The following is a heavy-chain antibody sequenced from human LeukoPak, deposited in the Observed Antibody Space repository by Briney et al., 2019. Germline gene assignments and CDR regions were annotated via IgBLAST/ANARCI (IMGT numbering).Heavy chain of an antibody. J-gene: IGHJ5*02. CDR1: GFTFDDYG. CDR2: INWNGGST. Sequence: GGSLRLSCAASGFTFDDYGMSWVRQAPGKGLEWVSGINWNGGSTGYADSVKGRFTISRDNSKNTLYLQMNSLRAEDTAVYYCARDHNQGSGRNWFDPWGQGTLVTVSS. CDR3: ARDHNQGSGRNWFDP. V-gene: IGHV3-20*04. D-gene: IGHD6-19*01.